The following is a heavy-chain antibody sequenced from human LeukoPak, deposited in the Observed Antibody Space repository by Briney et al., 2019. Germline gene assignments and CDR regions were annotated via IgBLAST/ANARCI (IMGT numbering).Heavy chain of an antibody. V-gene: IGHV3-23*01. J-gene: IGHJ6*03. Sequence: GSLXLXCAASGFIFSSYGMSWVRQAPGKGLEWVASISDSGGSKYYADSVKGQFTISRDNSKNTLYLQMNSLRDEDTAVYYFAKTXIDYYYYYYMDVWGKGTPVTVSS. CDR2: ISDSGGSK. CDR3: AKTXIDYYYYYYMDV. CDR1: GFIFSSYG. D-gene: IGHD3-16*01.